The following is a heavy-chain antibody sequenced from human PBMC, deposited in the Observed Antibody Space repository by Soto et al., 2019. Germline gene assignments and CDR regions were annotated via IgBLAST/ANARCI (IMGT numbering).Heavy chain of an antibody. J-gene: IGHJ5*02. V-gene: IGHV2-5*02. Sequence: GLDLEWLALIYWDDDKRYSPSLKSRLTITKDTSKNQVVLTMTNMDPVDTATYYCAHRRERDFWSGYYGNWFDPWGQGTLVTVSS. CDR2: IYWDDDK. CDR3: AHRRERDFWSGYYGNWFDP. D-gene: IGHD3-3*01.